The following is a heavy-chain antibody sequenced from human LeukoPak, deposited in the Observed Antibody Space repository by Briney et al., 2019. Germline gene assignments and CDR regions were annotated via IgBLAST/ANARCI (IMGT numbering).Heavy chain of an antibody. D-gene: IGHD4-17*01. CDR2: ISYDGSNK. CDR1: GFTFSSYG. Sequence: PGGSLRLSCAASGFTFSSYGMHWVRQAPGKGLEWVAVISYDGSNKYYADSVKGRFTISRDNSKNTLYLQMNSLRAEDTAVYYCAKMLLYGDYGFDYWGQGTLVTVSS. J-gene: IGHJ4*02. V-gene: IGHV3-30*18. CDR3: AKMLLYGDYGFDY.